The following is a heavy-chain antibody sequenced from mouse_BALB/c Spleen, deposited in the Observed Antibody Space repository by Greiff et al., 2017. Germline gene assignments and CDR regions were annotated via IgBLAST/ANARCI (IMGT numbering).Heavy chain of an antibody. D-gene: IGHD1-1*01. CDR1: GYTFTSYW. J-gene: IGHJ3*01. V-gene: IGHV1S81*02. CDR2: INPSNGRT. CDR3: GAKYYGSSKAWFAY. Sequence: QVQLQQPGAELVKPGASVKLSCTASGYTFTSYWMHWVKQRPGQGLEWIGEINPSNGRTNYYEKFKSKATLTADKSSSTAYMQLSSLTSEDSAVYYCGAKYYGSSKAWFAYWGQGTLVTVSA.